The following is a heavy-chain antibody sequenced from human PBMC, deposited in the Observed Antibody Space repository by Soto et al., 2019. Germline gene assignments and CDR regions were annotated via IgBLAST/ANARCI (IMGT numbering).Heavy chain of an antibody. V-gene: IGHV4-59*01. CDR3: ARGFGFLEWLPLDPYYYYGMDV. CDR2: IYYSGST. Sequence: SETLSLTCTVSGGSISSYYWSWIRQPPGKGLEWIGYIYYSGSTNYNPSLKSRVTISVDTSKNQFSLKLSSVTAADTAVYYCARGFGFLEWLPLDPYYYYGMDVWGQGTTVTVSS. D-gene: IGHD3-3*01. J-gene: IGHJ6*02. CDR1: GGSISSYY.